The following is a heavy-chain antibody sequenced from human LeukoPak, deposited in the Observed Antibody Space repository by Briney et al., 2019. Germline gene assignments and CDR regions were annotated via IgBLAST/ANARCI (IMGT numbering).Heavy chain of an antibody. D-gene: IGHD3-22*01. V-gene: IGHV3-7*01. CDR1: GISFGSYW. Sequence: GGSLRLSCAASGISFGSYWVTWVRQAPGKGLEWVANIGQDGTETVYVGSVKGRFTISRDNARKLLFLQMNSLRADDTAVCYCAIPSSYDGSRYYHAYWGQGTLVSVSS. CDR3: AIPSSYDGSRYYHAY. J-gene: IGHJ4*02. CDR2: IGQDGTET.